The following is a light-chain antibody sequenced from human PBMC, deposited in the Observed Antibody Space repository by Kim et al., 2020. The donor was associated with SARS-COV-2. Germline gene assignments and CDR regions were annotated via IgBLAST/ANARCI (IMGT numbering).Light chain of an antibody. V-gene: IGKV1-33*01. CDR3: QQYDDVPHT. J-gene: IGKJ2*01. Sequence: ATVGDRVTITCQANQDINNYLNWYQQKPGNAPKLLIYDVSDLETGGPSRFSGSGSGTDFTFTISSLQPEDIATYYCQQYDDVPHTFGQGTKLEI. CDR1: QDINNY. CDR2: DVS.